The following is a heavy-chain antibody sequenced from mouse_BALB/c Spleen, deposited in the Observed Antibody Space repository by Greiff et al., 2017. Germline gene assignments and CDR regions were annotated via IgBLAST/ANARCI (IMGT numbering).Heavy chain of an antibody. V-gene: IGHV14-3*02. CDR1: GFNIKDTY. Sequence: VQLQQSGAELVKPGASVKLSCTASGFNIKDTYMHWVKQRPEQGLEWIGRIDPANGNTKYDPKFQGKATITADTSSNTAYLQLSSLTSEDTAVYYCARFPDGYYVPYAMDYWGQGTSVTVSS. D-gene: IGHD2-3*01. CDR3: ARFPDGYYVPYAMDY. J-gene: IGHJ4*01. CDR2: IDPANGNT.